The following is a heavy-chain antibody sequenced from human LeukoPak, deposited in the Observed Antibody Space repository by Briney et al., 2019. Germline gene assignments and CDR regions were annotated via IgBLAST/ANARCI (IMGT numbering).Heavy chain of an antibody. CDR2: IIPIFGTA. V-gene: IGHV1-69*13. CDR1: GGTFSSYA. CDR3: ARAHYDYVWGSP. Sequence: SVKVSCKASGGTFSSYAISWVRQAPGQGLEWMGGIIPIFGTANYAQKFQGRVTITADESTSTAYMELSSLRSEDTAVYYCARAHYDYVWGSPWGQGTLVTVSS. J-gene: IGHJ5*02. D-gene: IGHD3-16*01.